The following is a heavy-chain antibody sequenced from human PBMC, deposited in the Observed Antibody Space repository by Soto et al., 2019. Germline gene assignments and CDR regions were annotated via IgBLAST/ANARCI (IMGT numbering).Heavy chain of an antibody. D-gene: IGHD2-15*01. Sequence: GGSLRLSCAASGFTFSSYAMSWVRQAPGKGLEWVSAISGSGGSTYYADSVKGRFTISRDNSKNTLYLQMNSLRAEDTAVYYCAKRRYCSGGSCHRLGGTYFDYWGQGTLVTVSS. V-gene: IGHV3-23*01. J-gene: IGHJ4*02. CDR2: ISGSGGST. CDR1: GFTFSSYA. CDR3: AKRRYCSGGSCHRLGGTYFDY.